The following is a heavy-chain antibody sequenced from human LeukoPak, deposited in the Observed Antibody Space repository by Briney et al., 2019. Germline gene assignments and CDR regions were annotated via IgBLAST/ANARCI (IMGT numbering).Heavy chain of an antibody. V-gene: IGHV1-8*01. J-gene: IGHJ4*02. D-gene: IGHD1-1*01. CDR2: ANPDSGDT. Sequence: ASVKLSCKTSGYTFTNYDINWVRQASGQGLEWMGWANPDSGDTGYAQKFQGRLTMTTNTSSRMAYMETTSLRSDDTAVYYCTRDWTYWGPGTLVTVSS. CDR1: GYTFTNYD. CDR3: TRDWTY.